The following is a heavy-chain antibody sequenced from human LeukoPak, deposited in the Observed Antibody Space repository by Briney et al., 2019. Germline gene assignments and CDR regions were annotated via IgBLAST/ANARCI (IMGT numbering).Heavy chain of an antibody. Sequence: GASVKVSCKASGYTFTSYGISGGRQAPGQGLEGMGWSSAYNGNTNYAQKLQGRVTMTTDTSTSTAYMELRSLRSDDTAVYYCARDGSGSYYNVNYYGMDVWGKGTTVTVSS. D-gene: IGHD3-10*01. CDR1: GYTFTSYG. CDR2: SSAYNGNT. CDR3: ARDGSGSYYNVNYYGMDV. J-gene: IGHJ6*04. V-gene: IGHV1-18*04.